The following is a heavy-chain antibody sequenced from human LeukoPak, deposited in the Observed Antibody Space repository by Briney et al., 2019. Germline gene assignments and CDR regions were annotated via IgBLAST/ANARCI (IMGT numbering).Heavy chain of an antibody. CDR3: ARGDIVVVPAAADAFDI. CDR2: MYSSGSA. D-gene: IGHD2-2*01. V-gene: IGHV4-39*07. J-gene: IGHJ3*02. Sequence: SETLSLICTISGGSMKNENYDWGWIRQSPGKGLEWIGTVSMYSSGSADYNPSLKSRVTISVDTSKNQLSLKLSSVTAADTAVYYCARGDIVVVPAAADAFDIWGQGTMVTVSS. CDR1: GGSMKNENYD.